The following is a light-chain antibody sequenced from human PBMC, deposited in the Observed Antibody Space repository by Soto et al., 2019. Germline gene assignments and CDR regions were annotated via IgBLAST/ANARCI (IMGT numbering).Light chain of an antibody. J-gene: IGLJ2*01. V-gene: IGLV2-14*01. CDR2: EVS. CDR1: SSDVGGYNY. CDR3: SSYTSSRTLV. Sequence: QSALTQPASVSGSPGQSITISCTGTSSDVGGYNYVSWYQQHPGKAPKLMIYEVSNRPSGVSNRFSGSKSGNTASLTISGLQAEDEADYYCSSYTSSRTLVFGGGTKLNVL.